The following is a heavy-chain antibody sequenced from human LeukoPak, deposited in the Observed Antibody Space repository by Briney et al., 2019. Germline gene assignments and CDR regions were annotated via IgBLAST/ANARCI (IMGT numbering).Heavy chain of an antibody. J-gene: IGHJ4*02. CDR1: GYTFTSNY. V-gene: IGHV1-46*01. CDR3: ARASCSGGSCYVDY. CDR2: IYPRDGST. D-gene: IGHD2-15*01. Sequence: ASVKVSCKASGYTFTSNYIHWVRQAPGQGLEWMGMIYPRDGSTSYAQKFQGRVTVTRDTSTSTVYMELSSLRSEDTAVYYCARASCSGGSCYVDYWGQGTLVTVSS.